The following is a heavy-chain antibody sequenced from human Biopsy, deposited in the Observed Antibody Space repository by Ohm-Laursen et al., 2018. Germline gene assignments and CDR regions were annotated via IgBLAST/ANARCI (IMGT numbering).Heavy chain of an antibody. J-gene: IGHJ4*02. Sequence: SLRLSCSASGFTFCSYAMNWVRQAPGEGLEWVSSIGSSGSDVYYAASVKGRFTSSRDNARNSLYLQVDSLRVEDTAVYYCVRLLRPKGELDYWGQGTLVTVSS. CDR3: VRLLRPKGELDY. D-gene: IGHD6-25*01. CDR2: IGSSGSDV. CDR1: GFTFCSYA. V-gene: IGHV3-21*06.